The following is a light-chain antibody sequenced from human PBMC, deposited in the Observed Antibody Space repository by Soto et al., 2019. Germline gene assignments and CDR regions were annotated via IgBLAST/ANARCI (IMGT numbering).Light chain of an antibody. CDR1: LSVSVY. V-gene: IGKV3-11*01. Sequence: VVLTQSPANLSLSPGERATLSCRTSLSVSVYLDWYQQKPGQAPRLLISDASNRATGIPARFSGSGSGTDFTLTISSLEPEDSAVYYCQQHDILPITFGQGTRLEIK. J-gene: IGKJ5*01. CDR2: DAS. CDR3: QQHDILPIT.